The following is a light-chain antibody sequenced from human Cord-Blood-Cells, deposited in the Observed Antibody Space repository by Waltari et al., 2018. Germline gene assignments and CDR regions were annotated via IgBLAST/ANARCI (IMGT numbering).Light chain of an antibody. J-gene: IGLJ3*02. V-gene: IGLV2-14*01. CDR3: SSYTRSSTWV. CDR1: RRDVGGYNH. CDR2: EVS. Sequence: QSALTQPASVSGSPGQSITISCTGPRRDVGGYNHVPWYQQHPGKAPKLVIYEVSNRPSGVSNRFAGSNSGNTASLTICGLQAEDEADYYCSSYTRSSTWVFGGGTKLTVL.